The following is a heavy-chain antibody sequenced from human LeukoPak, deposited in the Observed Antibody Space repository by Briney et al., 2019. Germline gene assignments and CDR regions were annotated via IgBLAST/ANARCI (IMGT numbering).Heavy chain of an antibody. J-gene: IGHJ4*02. CDR1: GYTFTSYG. CDR3: ARALYSSTWYVLNY. D-gene: IGHD6-13*01. V-gene: IGHV1-18*01. CDR2: ISAYNGNT. Sequence: GASVKVSCKASGYTFTSYGISWVRQAPGQGLEWMGWISAYNGNTNYAQKLQGRVTMTRDMSTSTVDMELSSLRSEDTAVYYCARALYSSTWYVLNYWGQGTLVTVSS.